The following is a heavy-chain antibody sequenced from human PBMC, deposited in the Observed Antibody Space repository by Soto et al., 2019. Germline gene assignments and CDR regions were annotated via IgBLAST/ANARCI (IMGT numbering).Heavy chain of an antibody. V-gene: IGHV3-30-3*01. D-gene: IGHD4-17*01. Sequence: QVQLVESGGGVVQPGRSLRLSCAASGFTFSSYAMHWVRQAPGKGLEWVAVISYDGSNKYYADSVKGRFTISRDNSKNTLYLQINSLRAEDTAVYYCARAFETTVADAFDIWGQGTMVTVSS. CDR2: ISYDGSNK. CDR3: ARAFETTVADAFDI. J-gene: IGHJ3*02. CDR1: GFTFSSYA.